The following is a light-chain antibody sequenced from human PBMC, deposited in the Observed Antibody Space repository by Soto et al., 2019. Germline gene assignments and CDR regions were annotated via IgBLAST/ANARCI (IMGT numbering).Light chain of an antibody. CDR1: QSVSSNY. J-gene: IGKJ2*01. Sequence: EIVLTQSPGTLSLSPGERATLSCRASQSVSSNYLAWYQQKPGQAPRLLIFGASSRPTDIPDRFSGSGSGTDFTLTIRRLEPEDFAVYYCKQYVSSPTTFGQGTKLEIK. CDR3: KQYVSSPTT. CDR2: GAS. V-gene: IGKV3-20*01.